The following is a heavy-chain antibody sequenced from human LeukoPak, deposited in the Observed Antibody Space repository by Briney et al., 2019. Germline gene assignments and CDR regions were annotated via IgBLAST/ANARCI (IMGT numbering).Heavy chain of an antibody. D-gene: IGHD2-2*01. V-gene: IGHV3-23*01. Sequence: PGGSLRLSCAASGFTVSSNYMSWVRQAPGKGLEWVSAISGSGGSTYYADSVKGRFTISRDNSKNTLYLQMNSLRAEDTAVYYCAKGIVVPAAIGSDFDYWGQGTLVTVSS. J-gene: IGHJ4*02. CDR1: GFTVSSNY. CDR2: ISGSGGST. CDR3: AKGIVVPAAIGSDFDY.